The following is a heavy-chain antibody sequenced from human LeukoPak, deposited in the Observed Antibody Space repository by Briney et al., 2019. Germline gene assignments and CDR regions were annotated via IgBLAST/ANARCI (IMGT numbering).Heavy chain of an antibody. CDR2: IYHSGST. CDR3: ARDREYTVTNAFDI. CDR1: GGSISSSNW. D-gene: IGHD4-11*01. Sequence: SETLSLTCAVSGGSISSSNWWSWVRQPPGKGLEWIGEIYHSGSTNYNPSLKSRVTISVDKSKNQFSLKLSSVTAADTAVYYCARDREYTVTNAFDIWGQGTMVTVSS. J-gene: IGHJ3*02. V-gene: IGHV4-4*02.